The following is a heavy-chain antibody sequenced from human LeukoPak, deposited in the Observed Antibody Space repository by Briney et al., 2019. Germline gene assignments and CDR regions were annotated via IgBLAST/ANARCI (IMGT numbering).Heavy chain of an antibody. CDR2: IKPDGGDK. J-gene: IGHJ4*02. CDR1: GFTFSTYW. CDR3: ARDLSTVAGIEF. Sequence: GGSLRLSCAASGFTFSTYWMAWVRQAPGKGLEWVATIKPDGGDKYYVDSVKGGFTISRDNARKSLFLQMNSLRAEDTAVYFCARDLSTVAGIEFWGQGTLVTVSS. V-gene: IGHV3-7*01. D-gene: IGHD6-19*01.